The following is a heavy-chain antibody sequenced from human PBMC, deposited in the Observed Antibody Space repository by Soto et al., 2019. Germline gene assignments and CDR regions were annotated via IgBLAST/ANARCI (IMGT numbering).Heavy chain of an antibody. V-gene: IGHV1-2*02. CDR3: ARDIISAAGGALYYDYGMDV. J-gene: IGHJ6*02. CDR1: EYTFTGYY. D-gene: IGHD6-13*01. Sequence: QVQLVQSGAEVKKPGASVMVSCEASEYTFTGYYIHWVQQAPGQGLEWMGWYNANRGGTNYAQKFQGRVTMTRDTSISTAYMELSWLTSDDTAVYYCARDIISAAGGALYYDYGMDVWGQGTTVTVSS. CDR2: YNANRGGT.